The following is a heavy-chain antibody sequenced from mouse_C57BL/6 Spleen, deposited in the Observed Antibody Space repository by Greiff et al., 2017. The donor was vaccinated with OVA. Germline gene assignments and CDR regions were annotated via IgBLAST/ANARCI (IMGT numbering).Heavy chain of an antibody. Sequence: QVQLQQSGAELVKPGASVKLSCKASGYTFTSYWMQWVKQRPGQGLEWIGEIDPSDSYTNYNQKFKGKATLTVDTSSSTAYMQLSSLTSEDSAVYYCARKGAFYWYFDVWGTGTTVTVSS. CDR2: IDPSDSYT. CDR1: GYTFTSYW. D-gene: IGHD3-1*01. CDR3: ARKGAFYWYFDV. J-gene: IGHJ1*03. V-gene: IGHV1-50*01.